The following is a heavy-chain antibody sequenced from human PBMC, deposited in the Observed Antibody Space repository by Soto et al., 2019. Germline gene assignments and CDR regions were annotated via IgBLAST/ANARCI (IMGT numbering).Heavy chain of an antibody. CDR3: AREGGPAATSPDY. Sequence: QVQLVESGGGVVQPGGSLRLSCAASGFTFSSYTMHWVRQAPGKGLEWVAVIPNDGRFKHYGDSVKGRFTISRDNSDNTRYLQMNSLRTEDTAVYYCAREGGPAATSPDYWGQGSLVTVSS. CDR1: GFTFSSYT. J-gene: IGHJ4*02. V-gene: IGHV3-30*04. D-gene: IGHD2-2*01. CDR2: IPNDGRFK.